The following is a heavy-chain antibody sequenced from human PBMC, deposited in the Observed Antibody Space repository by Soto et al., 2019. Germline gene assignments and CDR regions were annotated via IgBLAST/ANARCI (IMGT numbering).Heavy chain of an antibody. CDR2: IIPIFGPA. V-gene: IGHV1-69*13. CDR1: GGTFSSHS. Sequence: SVKVSCKSSGGTFSSHSINWVRQAPGQGLEWMGGIIPIFGPANFAKKFQGRVTITADESTTTAYMELSSLTSEDTAVYYCATGSFTSTGGRIGYQYNAMDVWGQGTTVTVSS. CDR3: ATGSFTSTGGRIGYQYNAMDV. J-gene: IGHJ6*02. D-gene: IGHD5-12*01.